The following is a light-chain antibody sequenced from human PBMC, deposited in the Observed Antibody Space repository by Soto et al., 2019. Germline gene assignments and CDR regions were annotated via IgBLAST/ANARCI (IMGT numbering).Light chain of an antibody. CDR1: SSDVAAYNF. J-gene: IGLJ2*01. V-gene: IGLV2-14*03. CDR2: EVI. Sequence: QSALTQPASVSGSPGQSITISCTGTSSDVAAYNFVSWYQQHPGEVPKLMIYEVINRPSGISDRFSGSKSGNTASLTISGLQAEDEADYYCSAYTHPNSVIFGGGTKVTVL. CDR3: SAYTHPNSVI.